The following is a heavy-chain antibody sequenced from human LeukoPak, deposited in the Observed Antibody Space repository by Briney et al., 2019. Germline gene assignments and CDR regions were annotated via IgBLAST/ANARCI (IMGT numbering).Heavy chain of an antibody. J-gene: IGHJ4*02. Sequence: GGSLRLSCAASGFTFSNAWMTWVRQAPGKWLEWVGRVKSKTDGGTTDYAAPVKGRFTISRDDSKNTLYLQMNSLKTEDTAVYYCTTVGWELRGYDYWGQGTLVTVSP. CDR3: TTVGWELRGYDY. V-gene: IGHV3-15*01. CDR2: VKSKTDGGTT. D-gene: IGHD2-15*01. CDR1: GFTFSNAW.